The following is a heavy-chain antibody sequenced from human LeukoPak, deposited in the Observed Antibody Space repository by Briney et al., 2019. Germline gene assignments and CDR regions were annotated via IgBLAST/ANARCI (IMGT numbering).Heavy chain of an antibody. D-gene: IGHD7-27*01. V-gene: IGHV1-46*01. CDR2: INPSGGST. Sequence: GASVKVSCKASGYTFTSYYMHWVRQAPGQGLEWMGIINPSGGSTSYAQKFQGRVTMTRDTSISTAYMELSRLRSDDTAVYYCASDNWGFDYWGQGTLVTVSS. CDR1: GYTFTSYY. CDR3: ASDNWGFDY. J-gene: IGHJ4*02.